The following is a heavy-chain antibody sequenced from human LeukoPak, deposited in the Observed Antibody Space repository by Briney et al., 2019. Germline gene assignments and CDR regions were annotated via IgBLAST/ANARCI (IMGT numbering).Heavy chain of an antibody. V-gene: IGHV3-66*02. J-gene: IGHJ4*02. CDR2: IYSGGST. Sequence: PGGSLRLSCAASGFTVSSNYMSWVRQAPGKGLEWVSVIYSGGSTYYADSVKGRFTISRDNSRNTLYLQMNSLRAEDTAVYYCATGTYSDYLDCWGQGTLVTVSS. CDR3: ATGTYSDYLDC. D-gene: IGHD4-11*01. CDR1: GFTVSSNY.